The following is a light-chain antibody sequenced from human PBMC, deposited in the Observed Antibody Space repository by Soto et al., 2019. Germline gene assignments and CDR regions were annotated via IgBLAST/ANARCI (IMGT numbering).Light chain of an antibody. J-gene: IGLJ2*01. Sequence: QSVLTQSPSASASLGASVKLTCTLSSGHSNYAIAWHQQQPEKGPRYLMRLNGDGSHNKGDGIPDRFSGSSSGAERYLTISSLQSEDEADYYCQTWGAGIKVVFGGGTKLTVL. CDR1: SGHSNYA. V-gene: IGLV4-69*01. CDR2: LNGDGSH. CDR3: QTWGAGIKVV.